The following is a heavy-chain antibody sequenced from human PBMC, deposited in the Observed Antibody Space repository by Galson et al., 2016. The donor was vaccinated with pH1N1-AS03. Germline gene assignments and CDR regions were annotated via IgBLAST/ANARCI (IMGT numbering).Heavy chain of an antibody. CDR3: AREGAMITFGGVGPASDY. D-gene: IGHD3-16*01. CDR2: ISISSRTR. V-gene: IGHV3-48*04. J-gene: IGHJ4*02. Sequence: SLRLSCAASGFSFSSYSMNWVRQAPGKGQEWVSDISISSRTRNYADSVKGRFTISRDNAKNSLFLQMNSLRGGDTAVYYCAREGAMITFGGVGPASDYWGQGTLVTVSS. CDR1: GFSFSSYS.